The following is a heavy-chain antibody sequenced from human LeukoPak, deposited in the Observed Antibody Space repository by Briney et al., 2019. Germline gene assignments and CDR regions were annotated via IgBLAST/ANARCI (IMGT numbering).Heavy chain of an antibody. D-gene: IGHD6-13*01. CDR2: IYYSGST. CDR3: ARPGIAPAAPGAFDI. J-gene: IGHJ3*02. CDR1: GGSISSSSYY. V-gene: IGHV4-39*01. Sequence: PSETLSLTCTVSGGSISSSSYYWGWIRQPPGKGLEWIGSIYYSGSTYYNPSLKSRVTISVDTSKNQFSLKLSSVTAADTAVYYCARPGIAPAAPGAFDIWGQGTMVTVSS.